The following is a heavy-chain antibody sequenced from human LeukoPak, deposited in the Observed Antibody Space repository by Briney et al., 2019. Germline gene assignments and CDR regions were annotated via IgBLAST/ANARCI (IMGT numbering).Heavy chain of an antibody. CDR1: GFTFSSYG. CDR2: IRYDGTNK. J-gene: IGHJ4*02. V-gene: IGHV3-30*02. D-gene: IGHD2-2*01. Sequence: GGSLRLXCAASGFTFSSYGMHWVRQAPGKGLEWVAFIRYDGTNKYYADSVKGRFTISRDNSKNTLFLQMNSLRTEDTAVYYCAKAEYQLENFDYWGQGTLVTVSS. CDR3: AKAEYQLENFDY.